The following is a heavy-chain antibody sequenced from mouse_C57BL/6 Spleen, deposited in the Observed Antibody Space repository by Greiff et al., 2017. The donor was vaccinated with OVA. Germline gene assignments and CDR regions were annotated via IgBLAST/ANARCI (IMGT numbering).Heavy chain of an antibody. Sequence: VQLKQSGGDLVKPGGSLKLSCAASGFTFSSYGMPWVRQTPDKRLEWVATISSGGSYTYYPDTVKGRFTISRDNAKNTLYLQMSSLKSEDTAMYYCARVLYCDYGYDMDYWGQGTSVTVSS. CDR1: GFTFSSYG. CDR2: ISSGGSYT. D-gene: IGHD2-4*01. J-gene: IGHJ4*01. V-gene: IGHV5-6*01. CDR3: ARVLYCDYGYDMDY.